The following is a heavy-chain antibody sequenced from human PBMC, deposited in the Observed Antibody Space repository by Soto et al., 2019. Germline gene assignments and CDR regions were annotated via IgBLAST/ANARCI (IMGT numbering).Heavy chain of an antibody. CDR3: ARLDDYIWGSRYNWFDP. CDR1: GGSLSSSSYY. D-gene: IGHD3-16*01. J-gene: IGHJ5*02. Sequence: PSETLSLTCTVSGGSLSSSSYYWGWIRQPPGKGLEWIGSIYYSGSTYYNPSLKSRVTISVDTSKNQFSLKLSSVTAADTAVYYCARLDDYIWGSRYNWFDPWGQGTLVTVSS. V-gene: IGHV4-39*01. CDR2: IYYSGST.